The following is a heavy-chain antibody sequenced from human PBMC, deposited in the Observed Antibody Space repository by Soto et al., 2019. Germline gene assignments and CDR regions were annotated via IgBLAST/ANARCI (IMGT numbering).Heavy chain of an antibody. J-gene: IGHJ5*02. Sequence: QVQLQESGPGLVKPSQTLSLTCTVSGGSISSGDYYWSWIRQHPGKGLEWIGYIYYSGSTYYNPSLKSRVTISVDTSKNQFSLKLSSVTXXDTXXXXXXRWWSGSRQGFDPWGQGTLVTVSS. D-gene: IGHD3-3*01. CDR2: IYYSGST. CDR3: XRWWSGSRQGFDP. CDR1: GGSISSGDYY. V-gene: IGHV4-31*03.